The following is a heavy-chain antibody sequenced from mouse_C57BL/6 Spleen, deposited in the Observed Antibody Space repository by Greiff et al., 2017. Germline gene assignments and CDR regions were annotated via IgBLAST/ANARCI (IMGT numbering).Heavy chain of an antibody. V-gene: IGHV1-18*01. CDR3: APYDGYYLAY. CDR2: INPNNGGT. J-gene: IGHJ3*01. Sequence: EVQLKESGPELVKPGASVKIPCKASGYTFTDYNMDWVKQSHGKSLEWIGDINPNNGGTIYNQKFKGKATLTVDKSSSTAYMELRSLTSEDTAVYYCAPYDGYYLAYWGQGTLVTVSA. CDR1: GYTFTDYN. D-gene: IGHD2-3*01.